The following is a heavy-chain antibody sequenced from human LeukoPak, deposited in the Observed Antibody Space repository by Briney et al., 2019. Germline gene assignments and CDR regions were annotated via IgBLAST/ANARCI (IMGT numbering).Heavy chain of an antibody. CDR1: GFTFSSYS. Sequence: GGSLRLSCAASGFTFSSYSMNWVRQAPGKGLEWVSYISSSSSTTYYADSVKGRFTISRDNAKNSLYLQMNSLRAEDTAVYYCAKRTDYGSGSYYDYWGQGTLVTVSS. V-gene: IGHV3-48*01. J-gene: IGHJ4*02. CDR2: ISSSSSTT. D-gene: IGHD3-10*01. CDR3: AKRTDYGSGSYYDY.